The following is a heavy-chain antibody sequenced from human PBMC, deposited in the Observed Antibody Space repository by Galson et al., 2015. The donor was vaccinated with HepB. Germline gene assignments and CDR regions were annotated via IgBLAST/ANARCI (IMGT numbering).Heavy chain of an antibody. CDR3: TTGAGSFDT. J-gene: IGHJ3*02. CDR1: GATFYDAW. CDR2: VKSKAAGETT. Sequence: SLRLSCAASGATFYDAWMSWVRQAPGKGLEWVGRVKSKAAGETTDYAAPVKGRFTVSRDDSKKMVYLRMNSLEIEDTAMYYCTTGAGSFDTWGQGTMATVPS. D-gene: IGHD6-19*01. V-gene: IGHV3-15*01.